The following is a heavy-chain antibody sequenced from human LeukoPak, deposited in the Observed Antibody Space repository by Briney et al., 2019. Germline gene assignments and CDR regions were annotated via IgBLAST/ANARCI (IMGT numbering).Heavy chain of an antibody. CDR3: ARVGDSSGYYYSLDY. Sequence: GGSLRLSCAASGFTFSSYSMNWVRQAPEKGLEWVSSISSSSSYIYYADSVKGRFTISRDNAKNSLYLQMNSLRAEDTAVYYCARVGDSSGYYYSLDYWGQGTLVTVSS. V-gene: IGHV3-21*01. CDR1: GFTFSSYS. D-gene: IGHD3-22*01. CDR2: ISSSSSYI. J-gene: IGHJ4*02.